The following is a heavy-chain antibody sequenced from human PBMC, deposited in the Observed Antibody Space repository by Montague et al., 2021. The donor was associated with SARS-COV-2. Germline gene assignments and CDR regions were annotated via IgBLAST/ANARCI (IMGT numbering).Heavy chain of an antibody. CDR1: TEAFNGYY. V-gene: IGHV4-34*01. D-gene: IGHD5-12*01. CDR2: VSHPGSA. CDR3: ARGVLHRVIFVVSPRYDFDY. Sequence: SETLSLTCAVYTEAFNGYYWTWIRQPPGKGLEWIGEVSHPGSAKYNPSLKSRVTISVDTYRKQVSLRLTSVTAADTATYYCARGVLHRVIFVVSPRYDFDYWGQGNMVAVSA. J-gene: IGHJ4*02.